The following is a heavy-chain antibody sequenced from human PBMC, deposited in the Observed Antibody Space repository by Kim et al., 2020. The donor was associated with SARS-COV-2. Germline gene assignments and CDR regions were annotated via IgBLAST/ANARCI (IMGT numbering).Heavy chain of an antibody. CDR1: GYIFSRHA. J-gene: IGHJ6*02. CDR2: VNAANGKT. D-gene: IGHD6-19*01. CDR3: ASLENSSGWGAGMDV. Sequence: ASVKVSCKASGYIFSRHAIQWVRQAPGQRLEWMGWVNAANGKTKYSQRFQGRVTITRDTSASTAYMELSSLRSEDTAVYFCASLENSSGWGAGMDVWGQGTTVTVYS. V-gene: IGHV1-3*01.